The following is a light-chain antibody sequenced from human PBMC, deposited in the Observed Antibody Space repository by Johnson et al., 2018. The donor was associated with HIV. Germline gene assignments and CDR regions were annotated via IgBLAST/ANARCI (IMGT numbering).Light chain of an antibody. CDR3: GTWDSSLTVYV. Sequence: QSVLTQPPSVSAAPGQKVTISCSGSSSNVGNNYVSWFQQLPGTAPKLLIYDNNERPSGIPDRFSGPKSGTSATLCITGLQTGDEADYYCGTWDSSLTVYVVGTGTKVTVL. CDR1: SSNVGNNY. J-gene: IGLJ1*01. CDR2: DNN. V-gene: IGLV1-51*01.